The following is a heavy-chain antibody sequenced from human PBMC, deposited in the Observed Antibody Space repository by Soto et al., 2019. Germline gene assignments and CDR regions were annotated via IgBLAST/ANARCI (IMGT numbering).Heavy chain of an antibody. CDR1: GYSFTSYW. D-gene: IGHD1-7*01. CDR2: IDPSDSYT. CDR3: ARHPLTGTGSRWFDP. J-gene: IGHJ5*02. V-gene: IGHV5-10-1*01. Sequence: GASLKISCKGSGYSFTSYWISWVRQMPGKGLEWMGRIDPSDSYTNYSPSFQGHVTISADKSISTGYLQWSSLKASDTAMYYCARHPLTGTGSRWFDPWGQGTLVTVSS.